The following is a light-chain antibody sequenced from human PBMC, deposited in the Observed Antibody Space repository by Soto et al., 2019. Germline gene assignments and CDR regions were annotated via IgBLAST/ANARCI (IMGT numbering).Light chain of an antibody. J-gene: IGLJ2*01. CDR3: SPYTSSRTPVV. CDR1: KNDIGVYDF. CDR2: EVV. Sequence: QSALTQPPSASGSPGQSVTISCTGTKNDIGVYDFVSWYQHHPGKAPRLIIYEVVQRPSGVPDRFSGSKSGNTASLTVSGLQAADEADYYCSPYTSSRTPVVFGGGTKVTVL. V-gene: IGLV2-8*01.